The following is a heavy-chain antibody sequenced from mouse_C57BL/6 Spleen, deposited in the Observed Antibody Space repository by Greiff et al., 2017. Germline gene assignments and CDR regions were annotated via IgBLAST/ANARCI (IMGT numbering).Heavy chain of an antibody. CDR3: ARGQYDGEFAMGY. D-gene: IGHD2-12*01. V-gene: IGHV14-2*01. Sequence: EVQLQQSGAELVKPGASVKLSCTASGFNIKDYYMHWVKQRTEQGLEWIGRIDPEDGENKYAPKFQGKATITADTSSNTAYLQLSGLTSEDTAVYYCARGQYDGEFAMGYWGQGTSVTVSS. CDR1: GFNIKDYY. CDR2: IDPEDGEN. J-gene: IGHJ4*01.